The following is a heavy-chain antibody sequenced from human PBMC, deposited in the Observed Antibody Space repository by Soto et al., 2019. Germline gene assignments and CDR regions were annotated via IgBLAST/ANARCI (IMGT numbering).Heavy chain of an antibody. Sequence: GASVKVSCKASGYTFTGYYMHWVRQAPGQGLEWMGWINPNRGGTNYAQKFQGRVTMTRDTSISTAYMELSRLRSDDTAVYYCARGRKLLWFGELTPDDYWGQGTLVTVSS. CDR2: INPNRGGT. V-gene: IGHV1-2*02. D-gene: IGHD3-10*01. CDR1: GYTFTGYY. CDR3: ARGRKLLWFGELTPDDY. J-gene: IGHJ4*02.